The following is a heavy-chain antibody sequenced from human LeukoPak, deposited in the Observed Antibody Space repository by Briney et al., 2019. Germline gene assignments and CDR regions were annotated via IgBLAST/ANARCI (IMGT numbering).Heavy chain of an antibody. Sequence: SETLSLTCTVSGGSISSYYWTWIRQHPGKSLEWIGYVYSSGQTYYNPSLESRLSMSVDTSENQFSLRLSSVTTADTAVYYCATRPRITGRPFDSWGQGTLVTVSS. D-gene: IGHD6-6*01. CDR3: ATRPRITGRPFDS. CDR1: GGSISSYY. J-gene: IGHJ4*02. CDR2: VYSSGQT. V-gene: IGHV4-59*06.